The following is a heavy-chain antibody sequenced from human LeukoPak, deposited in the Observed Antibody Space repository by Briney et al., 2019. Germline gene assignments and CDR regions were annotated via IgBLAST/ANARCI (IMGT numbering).Heavy chain of an antibody. Sequence: SETLSLTCTVSGGSISSQYWSWIRQPAGKGLEWIGRIYASGSTNYNPSLKSRVTISVDTSKNQFSLKLSSVTAADTAVYYCARGTAYCGGDCYRRPFDYWGQGTLVTVSS. CDR1: GGSISSQY. CDR2: IYASGST. D-gene: IGHD2-21*02. J-gene: IGHJ4*02. V-gene: IGHV4-4*07. CDR3: ARGTAYCGGDCYRRPFDY.